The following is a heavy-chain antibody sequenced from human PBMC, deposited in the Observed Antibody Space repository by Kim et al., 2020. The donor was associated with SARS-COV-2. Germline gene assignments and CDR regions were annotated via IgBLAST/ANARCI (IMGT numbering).Heavy chain of an antibody. Sequence: SGPTLVKPTQTLTLTCTFSGFSLSTSGVGVGWIRQPPGKALAWLALIYWDDDKRYSPSLKSRLTITKDPSKNQVVLTMTNMDPVDTATYYCAHSPREKVAGTTRFDDWGQGTRVTVSS. J-gene: IGHJ4*02. CDR1: GFSLSTSGVG. V-gene: IGHV2-5*02. CDR3: AHSPREKVAGTTRFDD. CDR2: IYWDDDK. D-gene: IGHD6-19*01.